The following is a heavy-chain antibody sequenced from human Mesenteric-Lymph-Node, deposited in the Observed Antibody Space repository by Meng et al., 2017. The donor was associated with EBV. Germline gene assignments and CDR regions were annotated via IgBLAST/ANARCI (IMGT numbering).Heavy chain of an antibody. CDR3: ARITFGGAIGD. J-gene: IGHJ4*02. CDR2: IHHSETA. D-gene: IGHD3-16*02. Sequence: QVTLQQWGPGLLKPSETLSLTCVIYGGSFSGYSWNWIRQAPGKGLEWIGKIHHSETADYNPSLEDRVIISADTSKNQFSLKLTSVTAADTAVYYCARITFGGAIGDWGQGTLVTVSS. V-gene: IGHV4-34*01. CDR1: GGSFSGYS.